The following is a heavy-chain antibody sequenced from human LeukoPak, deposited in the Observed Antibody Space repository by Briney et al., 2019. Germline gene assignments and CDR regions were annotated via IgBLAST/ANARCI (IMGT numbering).Heavy chain of an antibody. V-gene: IGHV4-34*01. Sequence: PSETLSLTCAVYGGSFSRYYWSWIRHYPGKGLEWIAEIDHRGDTNYNPSVKSRVTISVDTSKSQFSLKVRSLSAADTAVYYCARGATISETGYFDFWGQGTLVTVSS. CDR3: ARGATISETGYFDF. CDR1: GGSFSRYY. CDR2: IDHRGDT. D-gene: IGHD3-3*02. J-gene: IGHJ4*03.